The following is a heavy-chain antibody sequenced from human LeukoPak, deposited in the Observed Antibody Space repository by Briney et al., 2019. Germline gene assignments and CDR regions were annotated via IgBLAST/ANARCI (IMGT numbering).Heavy chain of an antibody. J-gene: IGHJ4*02. D-gene: IGHD2-21*02. CDR3: ARALYCGGDCYPIP. V-gene: IGHV1-8*01. Sequence: ASVKVSCKASGYTFTSYDINWVRQAAGQGLEWMGWMNPNSGNTGYAQKFQGRVTMTRNTSISTAYMELSSLRSEDTAVYYCARALYCGGDCYPIPWGQGTLVTVSS. CDR1: GYTFTSYD. CDR2: MNPNSGNT.